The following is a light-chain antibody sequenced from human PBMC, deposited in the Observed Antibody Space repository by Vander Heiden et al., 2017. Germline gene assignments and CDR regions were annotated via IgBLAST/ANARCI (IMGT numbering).Light chain of an antibody. Sequence: DIQLTQSPSSLSASVGDRVTITCRASQSISSYLKWYQQKPGKAPKLLIYSASSLQSGVPSRFSGVGSGTDFTLIISSLQPEDFATYYCQQTYYTPITFGQGTRLEIK. V-gene: IGKV1-39*01. CDR3: QQTYYTPIT. J-gene: IGKJ5*01. CDR1: QSISSY. CDR2: SAS.